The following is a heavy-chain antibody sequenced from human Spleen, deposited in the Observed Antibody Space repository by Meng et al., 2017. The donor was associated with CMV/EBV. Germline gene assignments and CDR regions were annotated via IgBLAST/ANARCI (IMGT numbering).Heavy chain of an antibody. CDR2: IYHTGTT. Sequence: GSFSSVSYDWSWIRQPPGKGLEWIGYIYHTGTTKYNPSLKSRVTLSVDTSKNQLSLKMTSVTAADTAMYYCARQIYDTSGEGWFDPWGRGTLVTVSS. D-gene: IGHD3-16*01. V-gene: IGHV4-61*07. CDR3: ARQIYDTSGEGWFDP. CDR1: GSFSSVSYD. J-gene: IGHJ5*02.